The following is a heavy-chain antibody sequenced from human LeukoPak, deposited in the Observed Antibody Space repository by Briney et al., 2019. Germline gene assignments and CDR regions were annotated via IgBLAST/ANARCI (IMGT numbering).Heavy chain of an antibody. V-gene: IGHV3-74*01. CDR3: ARDLGQYYDTSDNWFDP. D-gene: IGHD3-22*01. CDR1: GFTFINYW. J-gene: IGHJ5*02. Sequence: GGALRLSCAASGFTFINYWMHWVRQAPGKGLVWVSRINSDGINTSYADSVKGRFTISRDNAKNTLNLQMNSLRAEDTAVYYCARDLGQYYDTSDNWFDPWGQGTLVTVSS. CDR2: INSDGINT.